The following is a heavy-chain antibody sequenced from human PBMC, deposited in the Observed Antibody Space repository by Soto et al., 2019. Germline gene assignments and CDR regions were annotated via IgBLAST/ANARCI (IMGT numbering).Heavy chain of an antibody. Sequence: QVQVVQSGAEVKKPGASVKVSCKASGYTFTSYAMHWVRQAPGQGLEWVGWINAGNGITKYSQKLQGRVTITRDTSASTAYMELSSLRSEDTAVYYCASGSLRFLRWGQGTLVTVSS. V-gene: IGHV1-3*01. CDR2: INAGNGIT. D-gene: IGHD3-3*01. CDR3: ASGSLRFLR. J-gene: IGHJ4*02. CDR1: GYTFTSYA.